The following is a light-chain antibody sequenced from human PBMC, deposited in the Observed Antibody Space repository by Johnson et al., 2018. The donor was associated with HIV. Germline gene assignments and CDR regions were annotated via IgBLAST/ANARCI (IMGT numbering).Light chain of an antibody. CDR3: GAWDSSLNAYV. CDR2: DND. Sequence: QSVLTQPPSVSAAPGQKVTISCSGSSSDMGNYAVSWYQQLPGTAPKLLIYDNDKRPSGIPDRFFGSKSGTSATLDITGLQTGDEGDYYCGAWDSSLNAYVFGAGTKVTVL. CDR1: SSDMGNYA. J-gene: IGLJ1*01. V-gene: IGLV1-51*01.